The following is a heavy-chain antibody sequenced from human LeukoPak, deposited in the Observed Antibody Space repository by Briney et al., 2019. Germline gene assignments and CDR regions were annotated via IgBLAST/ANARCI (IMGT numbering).Heavy chain of an antibody. D-gene: IGHD3-16*02. J-gene: IGHJ5*02. CDR3: ARDENGFVWGSFRA. CDR2: IYYSGST. V-gene: IGHV4-39*07. Sequence: SETLSLTCTVSGGSISSSSYYWGWIRQPPGKGLEWIGNIYYSGSTYYNPSLESRVTMSLDTSKNQFSLKLSSVTAADTAVYYCARDENGFVWGSFRAWGQGTLVTVSS. CDR1: GGSISSSSYY.